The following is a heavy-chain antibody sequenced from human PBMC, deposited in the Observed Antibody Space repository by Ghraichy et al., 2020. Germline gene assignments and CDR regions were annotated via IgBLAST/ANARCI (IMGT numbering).Heavy chain of an antibody. CDR1: GFAFSHYG. D-gene: IGHD3-22*01. Sequence: GGSLRLSCAASGFAFSHYGMHWVRQAPGKGLEWLAAIRPDGSEKFHADSVKGRLTISRDNSQSTLYLQMNNLRAEDTAIYFCARDSDNSGQHWFFDLWGRGTLFSVSS. CDR3: ARDSDNSGQHWFFDL. J-gene: IGHJ2*01. CDR2: IRPDGSEK. V-gene: IGHV3-33*01.